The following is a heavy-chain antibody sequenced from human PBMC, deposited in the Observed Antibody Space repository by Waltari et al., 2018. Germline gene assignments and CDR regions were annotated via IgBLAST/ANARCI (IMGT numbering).Heavy chain of an antibody. Sequence: EVQLVESGGGLVQPGGSLRLSCAASGGTFSNYAMSWVRQAPGKGLDGVSGMSGGGTGPYYADSVKGRFTISRDNAKNSLYLQMNSLRAEDTAVYYCARDMGATTRSFDYWGQGTLVTVSS. CDR1: GGTFSNYA. V-gene: IGHV3-23*04. CDR2: MSGGGTGP. CDR3: ARDMGATTRSFDY. J-gene: IGHJ4*02. D-gene: IGHD5-12*01.